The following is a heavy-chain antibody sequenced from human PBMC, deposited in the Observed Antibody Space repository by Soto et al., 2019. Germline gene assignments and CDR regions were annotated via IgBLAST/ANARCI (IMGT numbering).Heavy chain of an antibody. CDR2: IFHLGNT. D-gene: IGHD6-19*01. CDR1: GVSITSTNW. V-gene: IGHV4-4*02. Sequence: KTSETLSLTCDVSGVSITSTNWWSWVRQPPGRGLEWIGEIFHLGNTNYNPSLKSRVTLSIDKSKNQFSLKVSSVTAADTAVYYCAKVSVAGTYRFDSWGQGTLVTVS. J-gene: IGHJ4*02. CDR3: AKVSVAGTYRFDS.